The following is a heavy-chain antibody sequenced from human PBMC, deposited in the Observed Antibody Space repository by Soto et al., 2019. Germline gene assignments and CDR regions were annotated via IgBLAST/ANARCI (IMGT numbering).Heavy chain of an antibody. Sequence: PGGSLRLSCAASGFTFSSYWMHWVRQAPGKGLVWGSRINSDGSSTSYADSVKGRFTISRDNAKNTLYLQMNSLRGEDTAVYHCAKEKEAVGRPLFDRWGQGTQVTVSS. V-gene: IGHV3-74*01. D-gene: IGHD6-13*01. CDR1: GFTFSSYW. CDR2: INSDGSST. J-gene: IGHJ4*02. CDR3: AKEKEAVGRPLFDR.